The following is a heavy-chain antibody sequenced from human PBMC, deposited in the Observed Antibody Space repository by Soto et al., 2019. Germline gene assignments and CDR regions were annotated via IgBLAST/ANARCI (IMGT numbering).Heavy chain of an antibody. Sequence: QVQLVESGGGVVQPGRSLRLSCAASGFTFSSYAMHWVRQAPGKGLEWVAVISYDGSNKYYADSVKGRFTISRDNSKNTLYLQMNSLRAEDTAVYYCARDRSVLMVYAIQPYDYWGQGTLVTVSS. D-gene: IGHD2-8*01. CDR3: ARDRSVLMVYAIQPYDY. CDR1: GFTFSSYA. J-gene: IGHJ4*02. CDR2: ISYDGSNK. V-gene: IGHV3-30-3*01.